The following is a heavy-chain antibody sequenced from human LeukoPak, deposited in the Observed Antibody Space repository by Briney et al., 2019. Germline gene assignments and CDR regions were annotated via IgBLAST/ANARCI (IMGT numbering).Heavy chain of an antibody. J-gene: IGHJ6*03. D-gene: IGHD6-19*01. V-gene: IGHV3-23*01. CDR3: TKELHVAVAVADYYYFYMDV. CDR1: GFAFSSFA. CDR2: INGGGSTT. Sequence: TGGSLRLSCAASGFAFSSFAMGWVRQSPGKGLEWLSTINGGGSTTFYADSVKGRSTISRDNSKNTLYLHMDGLRPDDTAIYYCTKELHVAVAVADYYYFYMDVWGRGTAVSVSS.